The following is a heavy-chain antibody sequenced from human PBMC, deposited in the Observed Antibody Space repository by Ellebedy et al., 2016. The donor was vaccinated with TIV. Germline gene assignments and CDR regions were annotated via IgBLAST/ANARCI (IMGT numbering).Heavy chain of an antibody. J-gene: IGHJ6*03. CDR3: ARVSVDLVISYHYYSMDV. CDR2: ISAYNGNT. V-gene: IGHV1-18*01. Sequence: ASVKVSXXASGYTFTSFGISWVRQAPGQGLEWMGWISAYNGNTDYLQKLQGRVTMTTDTSTNTVYMELRSLRSDDTAVYYCARVSVDLVISYHYYSMDVWGKGTTVIVSS. CDR1: GYTFTSFG. D-gene: IGHD6-6*01.